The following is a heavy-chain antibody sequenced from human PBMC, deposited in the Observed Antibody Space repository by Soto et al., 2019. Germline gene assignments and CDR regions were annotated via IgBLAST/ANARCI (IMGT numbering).Heavy chain of an antibody. CDR1: GFTFSDFY. D-gene: IGHD3-3*02. J-gene: IGHJ3*02. V-gene: IGHV3-11*01. CDR3: PTFSRPPVGAFDI. CDR2: ISSSSSII. Sequence: PGGSLRLSCEASGFTFSDFYMSWIRQAPGKGLEWVSYISSSSSIIYNSDSVKGRFTISRDNAKQSLFLQMNSLRAEDTAVYYCPTFSRPPVGAFDIWGQGTMVTVSS.